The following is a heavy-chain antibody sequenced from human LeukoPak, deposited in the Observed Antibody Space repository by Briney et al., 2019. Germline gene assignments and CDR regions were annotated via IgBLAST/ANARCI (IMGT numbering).Heavy chain of an antibody. CDR2: IYHSGST. V-gene: IGHV4-30-2*01. Sequence: PSETLSLTCAVYGGSFSGYYWSWIRQPPGKGLEWIGYIYHSGSTYYNPSLKSRVTISVDRSKNQFSLKLSSVTAADTAVYYCARVPPGPYAFDIWGQGTMVTVSS. CDR1: GGSFSGYY. D-gene: IGHD3-10*01. CDR3: ARVPPGPYAFDI. J-gene: IGHJ3*02.